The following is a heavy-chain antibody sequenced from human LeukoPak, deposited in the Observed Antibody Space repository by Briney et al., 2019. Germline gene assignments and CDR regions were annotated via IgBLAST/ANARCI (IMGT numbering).Heavy chain of an antibody. J-gene: IGHJ4*02. CDR1: GGSISSSSYY. CDR3: ARQEYSSGYY. D-gene: IGHD6-19*01. Sequence: SETLSLTCTVSGGSISSSSYYWGWIRQPPGKGLEWIGSIYYSGSTYYNPSLEGRVTISVDTSKNQFSLKLSSVTAADTAVYYCARQEYSSGYYWGQGTLVTVSS. V-gene: IGHV4-39*01. CDR2: IYYSGST.